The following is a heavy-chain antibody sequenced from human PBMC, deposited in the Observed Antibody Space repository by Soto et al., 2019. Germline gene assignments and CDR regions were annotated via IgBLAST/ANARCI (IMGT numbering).Heavy chain of an antibody. J-gene: IGHJ4*02. Sequence: SVKVSCKASGGTFSSYAISWVRQAPGQGLEWMGGIIPIFGTANYAQKFQGRVTITADESTSTAYMELSSLRSEDTAVYYCARVLLAYYYGSGSPHFDYWGQGTLVTVSS. CDR2: IIPIFGTA. CDR1: GGTFSSYA. D-gene: IGHD3-10*01. V-gene: IGHV1-69*13. CDR3: ARVLLAYYYGSGSPHFDY.